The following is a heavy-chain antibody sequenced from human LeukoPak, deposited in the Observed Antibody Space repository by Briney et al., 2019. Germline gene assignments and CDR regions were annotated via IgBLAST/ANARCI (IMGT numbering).Heavy chain of an antibody. D-gene: IGHD3-22*01. CDR1: GFTFDDYA. CDR3: AKANYYDSSGYYSDY. CDR2: ISWNSGSI. V-gene: IGHV3-9*01. J-gene: IGHJ4*02. Sequence: PGGSLRLSCAASGFTFDDYAMHWVRQAPGKGLEWVSGISWNSGSIGYADSVKGRFTISRDNAKNSLYLQMNSLRAEDTALYYCAKANYYDSSGYYSDYWGQGTLVTVSS.